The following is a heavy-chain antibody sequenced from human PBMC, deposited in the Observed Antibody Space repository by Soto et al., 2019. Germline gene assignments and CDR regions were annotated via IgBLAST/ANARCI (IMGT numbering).Heavy chain of an antibody. V-gene: IGHV3-23*01. D-gene: IGHD3-22*01. CDR3: AALGDSSGYYYYYYYGMDV. J-gene: IGHJ6*02. CDR1: GFTFSSYA. Sequence: GGSLRLSCAASGFTFSSYAMSWVRQAPGKGLEWVSAISGSGGSTYYADSVKGRFTISRDNSKNTLYLQMNSLRAEDTAVYYCAALGDSSGYYYYYYYGMDVWGQGTTVTVSS. CDR2: ISGSGGST.